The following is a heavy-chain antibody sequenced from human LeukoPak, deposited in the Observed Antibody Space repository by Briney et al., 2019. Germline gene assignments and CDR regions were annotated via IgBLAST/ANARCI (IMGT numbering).Heavy chain of an antibody. CDR2: INPNSGGT. CDR1: GYTFTGYY. D-gene: IGHD5-24*01. V-gene: IGHV1-2*02. Sequence: ASVKVSCKASGYTFTGYYMHWVRQAPGQGLEWMGWINPNSGGTNYAQKFQGRVTMTRDTSISTAYMELSRLRSDDTAVYYCARCNVGKFEMVTKGGGAFDYWGQGTLATVSS. J-gene: IGHJ4*02. CDR3: ARCNVGKFEMVTKGGGAFDY.